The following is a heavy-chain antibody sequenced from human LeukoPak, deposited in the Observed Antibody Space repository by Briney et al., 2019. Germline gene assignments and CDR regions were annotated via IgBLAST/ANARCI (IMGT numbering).Heavy chain of an antibody. Sequence: GESLKVSCKASGYTFTGYYMHWVRQAPGQGLEWMGWINPNSGGTNYAQKFQGRVTMTRDTSISTAYMELSRLRSDDTAVYYCARDPYDSSGGWGQGALVTVSS. CDR1: GYTFTGYY. CDR3: ARDPYDSSGG. CDR2: INPNSGGT. J-gene: IGHJ4*02. V-gene: IGHV1-2*02. D-gene: IGHD3-22*01.